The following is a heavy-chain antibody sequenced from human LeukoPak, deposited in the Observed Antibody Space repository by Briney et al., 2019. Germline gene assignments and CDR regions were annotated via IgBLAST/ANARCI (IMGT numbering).Heavy chain of an antibody. CDR3: AKDRPTTTMIRESDY. V-gene: IGHV3-23*01. CDR1: GFTFSSYG. D-gene: IGHD3-10*01. Sequence: PGGSLRPSCAASGFTFSSYGMSWVRQAPGKGLEWVSAISGSGGSTYYADSVKGRLTISRDNSKNTLYLQMNSLRAEDTAVYYCAKDRPTTTMIRESDYWGQGTLVTVSS. CDR2: ISGSGGST. J-gene: IGHJ4*02.